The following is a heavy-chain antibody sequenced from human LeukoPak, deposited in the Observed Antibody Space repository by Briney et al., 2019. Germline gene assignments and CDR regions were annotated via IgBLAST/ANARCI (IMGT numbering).Heavy chain of an antibody. D-gene: IGHD5-18*01. J-gene: IGHJ4*02. CDR3: ARDYGYSYGFDY. CDR2: IYHSGST. Sequence: SETLSLTCTVSGGSISSSSYYWGWIRQPPGKGLEWIGSIYHSGSTYYNPSLKSRVTISVDTSKNQFSLKLSSVTAADTAVYYCARDYGYSYGFDYWGQGTLVTVSS. V-gene: IGHV4-39*07. CDR1: GGSISSSSYY.